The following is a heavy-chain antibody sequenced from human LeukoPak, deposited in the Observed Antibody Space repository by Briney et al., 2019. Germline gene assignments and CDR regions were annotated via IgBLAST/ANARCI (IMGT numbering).Heavy chain of an antibody. V-gene: IGHV4-39*02. CDR3: ARETQSITMIVDYFDY. Sequence: PSETLSLTCTVSGGSISSSSYYWGWVRQPPGRGLESVGSIHYSGSTYYTPSLKSRVTISVDTSKNQFSRKLSSVTAADTAVYYCARETQSITMIVDYFDYWGQGTLVTVSS. CDR2: IHYSGST. D-gene: IGHD3-22*01. J-gene: IGHJ4*02. CDR1: GGSISSSSYY.